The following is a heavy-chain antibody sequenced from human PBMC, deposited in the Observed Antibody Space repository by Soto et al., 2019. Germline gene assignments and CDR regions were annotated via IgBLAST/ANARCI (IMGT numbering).Heavy chain of an antibody. CDR3: ARERYSSGWNYDAFDI. CDR2: ISYDGSNK. J-gene: IGHJ3*02. V-gene: IGHV3-30-3*01. D-gene: IGHD6-19*01. CDR1: GFTFSSYA. Sequence: QVQLVESGGGVVQPGRSLRLSCAASGFTFSSYAMHWVRQAPGKGLEWVAVISYDGSNKYYADSVKGRFTISRDNSKNTLYLQMNSLRAEDTAVYYCARERYSSGWNYDAFDIWGQGTMVTVSS.